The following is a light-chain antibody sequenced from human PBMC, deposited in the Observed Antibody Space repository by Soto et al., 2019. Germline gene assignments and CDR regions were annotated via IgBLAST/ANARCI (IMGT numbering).Light chain of an antibody. J-gene: IGLJ1*01. Sequence: QSVLTQPASVSGSPGQSITISCTGTSSDVGGYKYVSWYQQHPGKAPKLMIYEGNNRPSGVSNRFSGSKSGNTASLTISGLQAEDEADYYCSSFKTSSTYVFGTGTKVTVL. CDR1: SSDVGGYKY. V-gene: IGLV2-14*01. CDR2: EGN. CDR3: SSFKTSSTYV.